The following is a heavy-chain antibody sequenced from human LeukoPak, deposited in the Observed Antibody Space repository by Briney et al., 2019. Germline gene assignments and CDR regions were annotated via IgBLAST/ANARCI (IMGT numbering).Heavy chain of an antibody. CDR3: ARGRPYYDFWSGYPVFDY. D-gene: IGHD3-3*01. V-gene: IGHV3-11*01. CDR1: GFTLSDYY. Sequence: GGSLRLSCAASGFTLSDYYISWIRQAPGKGLEWVSYITSSGGTIYYADSVKGRFTISRDNAKNSLYLQMNSLRAEDTAVYYCARGRPYYDFWSGYPVFDYWGQGTLVTVSS. CDR2: ITSSGGTI. J-gene: IGHJ4*02.